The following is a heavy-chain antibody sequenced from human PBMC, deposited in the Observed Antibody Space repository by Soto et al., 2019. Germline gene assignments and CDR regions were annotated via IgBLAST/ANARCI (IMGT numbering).Heavy chain of an antibody. CDR1: GGSFSGYY. J-gene: IGHJ3*02. D-gene: IGHD6-6*01. V-gene: IGHV4-34*01. Sequence: SETLSLTCAVYGGSFSGYYWSWIRQPPGKGLEWIGEINHSGSTNYNPSLKSRVTISVDTSKNQFSLKLSSVTAADTAVYYCARVGIAARHNDAFDIWGQGTMVTVSS. CDR2: INHSGST. CDR3: ARVGIAARHNDAFDI.